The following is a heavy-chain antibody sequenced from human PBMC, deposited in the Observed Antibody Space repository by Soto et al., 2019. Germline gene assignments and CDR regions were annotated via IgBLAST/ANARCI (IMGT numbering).Heavy chain of an antibody. D-gene: IGHD4-17*01. CDR1: GFTFTNSA. CDR3: GQVGTTG. J-gene: IGHJ4*02. CDR2: IVVASGNT. V-gene: IGHV1-58*02. Sequence: SVKVSCKASGFTFTNSAMQWVRQARGQRLEWIGWIVVASGNTNYAQKFQERVTITRDMSTSTAYMELSSLRSEDTAVYYCGQVGTTGWGKGTLVTVST.